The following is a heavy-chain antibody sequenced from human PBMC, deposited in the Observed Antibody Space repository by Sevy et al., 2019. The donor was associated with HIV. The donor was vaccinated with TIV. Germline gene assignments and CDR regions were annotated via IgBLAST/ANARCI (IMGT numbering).Heavy chain of an antibody. J-gene: IGHJ6*02. Sequence: GGSLRLSCAASGFSFSSYGMHWVRQAPGKGLEWVAVMSNDENNKYYVDSVKGRFTISRDNSKNTLYLQMNSLRVEDTAVYYCAKERVFGADREGRALGEGSDMDVWGQGTTVTVSS. V-gene: IGHV3-30*18. CDR2: MSNDENNK. D-gene: IGHD3-3*01. CDR3: AKERVFGADREGRALGEGSDMDV. CDR1: GFSFSSYG.